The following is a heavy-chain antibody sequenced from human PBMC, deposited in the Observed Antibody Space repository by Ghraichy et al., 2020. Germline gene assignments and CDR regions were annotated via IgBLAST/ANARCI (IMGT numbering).Heavy chain of an antibody. D-gene: IGHD6-19*01. J-gene: IGHJ4*02. CDR2: FDPEDGET. Sequence: ASVKVSCKVSGYTLTELSMHWVRQAPGKGLEWMGGFDPEDGETNYAQKFQGRVTITADESTSTAYMELSSLRSEDTAVYYCARGISSGWFSWVYWGQGTLVTVSS. CDR3: ARGISSGWFSWVY. CDR1: GYTLTELS. V-gene: IGHV1-24*01.